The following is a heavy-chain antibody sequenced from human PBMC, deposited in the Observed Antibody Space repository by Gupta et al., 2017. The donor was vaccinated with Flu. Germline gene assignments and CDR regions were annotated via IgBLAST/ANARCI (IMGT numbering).Heavy chain of an antibody. J-gene: IGHJ4*02. CDR2: ISGSGAGT. V-gene: IGHV3-23*01. CDR3: AKDRGAYDGYYFDY. Sequence: QAPGKGLEWVSGISGSGAGTYYADSVKGRFIISRDNSKNTLYLQMNTLRAEETALYYCAKDRGAYDGYYFDYWGQGTLVTVSS. D-gene: IGHD5-12*01.